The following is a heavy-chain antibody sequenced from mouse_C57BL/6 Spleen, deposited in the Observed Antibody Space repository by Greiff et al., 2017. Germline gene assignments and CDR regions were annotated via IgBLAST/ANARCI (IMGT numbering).Heavy chain of an antibody. Sequence: QVQLKQPGAELVMPGASVKLSCKASGYTFTSYWMHWVKQRPGQGLEWIGEIDPSDSYTNYNQKFKGKSTLTVDKSSSTAYMQLSSLTSDDSAVYYCARALYGNAYFDYWGQGTTLTVSS. CDR2: IDPSDSYT. CDR3: ARALYGNAYFDY. D-gene: IGHD2-1*01. V-gene: IGHV1-69*01. J-gene: IGHJ2*01. CDR1: GYTFTSYW.